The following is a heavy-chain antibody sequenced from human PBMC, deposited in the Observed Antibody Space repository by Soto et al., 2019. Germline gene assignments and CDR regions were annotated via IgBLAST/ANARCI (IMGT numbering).Heavy chain of an antibody. V-gene: IGHV4-39*02. D-gene: IGHD3-22*01. CDR2: IYYSGST. CDR3: ARDQLYYNDFSGRPLNAFDV. J-gene: IGHJ3*01. CDR1: GGSISSSSYY. Sequence: SETLSLTCTVSGGSISSSSYYWGWIRQPPGKGLEWIGSIYYSGSTYYNPSLKSRVTISVDTSKNQFSLYLQMNSLRGEDTAVYYCARDQLYYNDFSGRPLNAFDVWGQGTMVTVSS.